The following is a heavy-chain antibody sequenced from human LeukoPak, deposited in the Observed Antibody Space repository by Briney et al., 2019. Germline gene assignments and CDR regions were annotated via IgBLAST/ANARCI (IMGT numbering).Heavy chain of an antibody. Sequence: SGTLSLTCAVSGGSISSNNWWTWVRQPPGKGLEWIGEIYHSGRTNYNPSLKSRVTVSVDKSKNQFSLKLSSVTAADTAVYYCARGRGGSATYYFDYWGQGTLVTVSS. CDR1: GGSISSNNW. CDR2: IYHSGRT. CDR3: ARGRGGSATYYFDY. D-gene: IGHD1-26*01. V-gene: IGHV4-4*02. J-gene: IGHJ4*02.